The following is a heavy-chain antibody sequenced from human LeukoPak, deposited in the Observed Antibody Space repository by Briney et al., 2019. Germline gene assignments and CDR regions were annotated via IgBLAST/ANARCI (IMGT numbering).Heavy chain of an antibody. V-gene: IGHV4-59*08. Sequence: SETLSLTCTVSGGSISSYYWSWIRQPPGKGLEWIGYIYYSGSTNYNPSLKSRVTISVDTSKNQFSLKLSSVTAADTAVYYCARLAHITMVRGARGFDYWGQGTLVTVSS. CDR3: ARLAHITMVRGARGFDY. D-gene: IGHD3-10*01. CDR1: GGSISSYY. CDR2: IYYSGST. J-gene: IGHJ4*02.